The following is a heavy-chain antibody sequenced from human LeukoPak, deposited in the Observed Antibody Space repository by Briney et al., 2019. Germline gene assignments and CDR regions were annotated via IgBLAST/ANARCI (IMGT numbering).Heavy chain of an antibody. CDR2: IIPIFGTA. J-gene: IGHJ5*02. V-gene: IGHV1-69*05. D-gene: IGHD3-10*01. Sequence: SVTVSCKASGGTFSSYAISWVRQATGQGLEWMGGIIPIFGTANYAQKFQSRVTITTGESTSTAFMELSSLRSEDTAVYYCARGYYYGSGSYYTNWFDPWGQGTLVTVSS. CDR1: GGTFSSYA. CDR3: ARGYYYGSGSYYTNWFDP.